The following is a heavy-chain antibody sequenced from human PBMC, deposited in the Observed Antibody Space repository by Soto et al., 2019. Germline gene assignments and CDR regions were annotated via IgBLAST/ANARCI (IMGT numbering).Heavy chain of an antibody. Sequence: PSETLSITCAVSGGSISSGGYSWSWLRQPQGKGLEWIGYIYHSGSTYYNPSLKSRVTISVDRSKNQFSLKLSSVTAADTAVYYCASSHAGAHITAAVHWGQGTLVTVS. D-gene: IGHD6-13*01. CDR3: ASSHAGAHITAAVH. V-gene: IGHV4-30-2*01. CDR1: GGSISSGGYS. CDR2: IYHSGST. J-gene: IGHJ4*02.